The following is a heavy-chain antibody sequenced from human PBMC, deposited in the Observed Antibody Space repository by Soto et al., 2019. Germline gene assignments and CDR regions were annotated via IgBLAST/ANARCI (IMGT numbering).Heavy chain of an antibody. D-gene: IGHD2-15*01. J-gene: IGHJ4*02. Sequence: QVQLQESGPGLVKPSGTLSLTCAVSSGSISSSNWWSWVRQPPGKGLEWIGEIYHSGSTNYNPSLKSRVTMSVDRSKNQFSLKLSSVTAADTAVYYCARGHARYCSGGSCYRLRAFDSWGQGSLVTVSS. CDR2: IYHSGST. CDR1: SGSISSSNW. CDR3: ARGHARYCSGGSCYRLRAFDS. V-gene: IGHV4-4*02.